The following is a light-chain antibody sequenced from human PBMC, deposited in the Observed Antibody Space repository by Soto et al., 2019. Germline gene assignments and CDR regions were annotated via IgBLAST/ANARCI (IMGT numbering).Light chain of an antibody. CDR1: QSISSW. V-gene: IGKV1-5*03. Sequence: DIQMTQSPSPPSASVGDRVTITCRASQSISSWLAWYQQKPGKAPKLLIYKASTLKSGVPSRFSGSGSGTDFTLTISSLQPEDFASYYCQRSWTFGQGTKVDIK. CDR2: KAS. CDR3: QRSWT. J-gene: IGKJ2*01.